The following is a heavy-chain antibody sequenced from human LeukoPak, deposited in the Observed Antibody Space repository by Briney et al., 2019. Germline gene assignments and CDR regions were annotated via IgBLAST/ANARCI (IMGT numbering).Heavy chain of an antibody. Sequence: PSETLSLTCTVSGGSISSGSYYWRWIPQPPGKGLEWIGYIYHSGGTNYNPSLKNRVTISVDTSKKQFSLRLSSVTAADTAVYYCARVNGDHLDYWGQGTLVTVSS. V-gene: IGHV4-61*01. J-gene: IGHJ4*02. D-gene: IGHD4-17*01. CDR3: ARVNGDHLDY. CDR2: IYHSGGT. CDR1: GGSISSGSYY.